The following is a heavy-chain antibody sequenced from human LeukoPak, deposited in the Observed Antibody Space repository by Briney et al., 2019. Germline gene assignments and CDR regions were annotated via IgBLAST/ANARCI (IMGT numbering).Heavy chain of an antibody. V-gene: IGHV1-2*02. CDR2: INPNSGGT. J-gene: IGHJ4*02. CDR3: ARFPLGQWLGFDY. CDR1: GYTFTGYY. Sequence: GASVKVSCKASGYTFTGYYMHWMRQAPGQGLEWMGWINPNSGGTNYAQKFQGRVTMTRDTSISTAYMELSRQRSDNTAVYYCARFPLGQWLGFDYWGQGTLVTVSS. D-gene: IGHD6-19*01.